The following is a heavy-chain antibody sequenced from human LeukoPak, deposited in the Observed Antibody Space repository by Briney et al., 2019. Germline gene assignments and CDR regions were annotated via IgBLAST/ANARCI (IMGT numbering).Heavy chain of an antibody. D-gene: IGHD3-9*01. CDR3: PKGPKRYNILTGYFVIETAFDI. CDR1: GFTFSSYG. J-gene: IGHJ3*02. Sequence: PGGSLRLSCAASGFTFSSYGMHWVRQAPGKGLEWVGFIRYDGSNKYYADSVKGRFTISRDNSKNTLYLQMNSLRAEDTAVYYCPKGPKRYNILTGYFVIETAFDIWGQGTMVTVSS. CDR2: IRYDGSNK. V-gene: IGHV3-30*02.